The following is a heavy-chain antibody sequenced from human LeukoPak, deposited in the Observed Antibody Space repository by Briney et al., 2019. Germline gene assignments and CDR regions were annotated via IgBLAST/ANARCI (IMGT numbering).Heavy chain of an antibody. V-gene: IGHV3-15*01. CDR1: GFTFNNAW. CDR3: TTHSGYDYLSDY. J-gene: IGHJ4*02. Sequence: GGSLRLSCVASGFTFNNAWMSWVRQAPGKGLEWVGRIKSKTDGGTTDYAAPVKGRFTISSDDSKNTLYLEMNSLKTEDTAVYHCTTHSGYDYLSDYWGQGTLVTVSS. D-gene: IGHD5-12*01. CDR2: IKSKTDGGTT.